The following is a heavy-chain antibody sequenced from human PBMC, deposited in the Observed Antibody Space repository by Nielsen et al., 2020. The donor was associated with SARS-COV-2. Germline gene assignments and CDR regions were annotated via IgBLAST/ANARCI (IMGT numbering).Heavy chain of an antibody. CDR2: ISPSNGNT. V-gene: IGHV1-18*04. CDR3: ARLSWSSGWDFDY. D-gene: IGHD6-19*01. J-gene: IGHJ4*02. CDR1: DYTFINYN. Sequence: ASVKVSCKASDYTFINYNINWVRQAPGQGLEWMGWISPSNGNTNYAQIFQDRVTMTADTSSRTAYMELRSLRSDDTAVYYCARLSWSSGWDFDYWGQGTLVTVSS.